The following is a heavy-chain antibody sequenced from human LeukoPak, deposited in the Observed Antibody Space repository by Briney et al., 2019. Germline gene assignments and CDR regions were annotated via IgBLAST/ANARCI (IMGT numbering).Heavy chain of an antibody. V-gene: IGHV1-18*01. CDR3: ARENDYHGNFGFDY. D-gene: IGHD4-17*01. CDR1: GYTFTTYG. J-gene: IGHJ4*02. CDR2: INAYNGNT. Sequence: ASVKVSCKASGYTFTTYGISWVRQAPGQGLEWMGWINAYNGNTLYAQKIQGRVTMTTDTSTSTAYMELRSLRSDDTAVYYCARENDYHGNFGFDYWGQGTLITVSS.